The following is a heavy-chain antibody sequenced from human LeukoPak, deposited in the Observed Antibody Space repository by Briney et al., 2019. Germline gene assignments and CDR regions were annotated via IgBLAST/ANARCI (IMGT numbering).Heavy chain of an antibody. CDR1: GFTFSSYW. Sequence: GGSLRLSCAASGFTFSSYWMSWVRQAPGKGLEWVANIKQDGSEKYYVDSVKGRFTIPRDNAKNSLYLQMNSLRAEDTAVYYCAREVLWLTGSGILDYWGQGTLVTVSS. CDR2: IKQDGSEK. J-gene: IGHJ4*02. CDR3: AREVLWLTGSGILDY. D-gene: IGHD7-27*01. V-gene: IGHV3-7*01.